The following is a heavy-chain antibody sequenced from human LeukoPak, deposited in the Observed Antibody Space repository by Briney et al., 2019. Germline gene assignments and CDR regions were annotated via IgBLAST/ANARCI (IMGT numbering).Heavy chain of an antibody. V-gene: IGHV3-30*02. CDR2: IRYDGNNK. CDR3: AKEGRRDGYNFDY. CDR1: GFTFSDYY. J-gene: IGHJ4*02. D-gene: IGHD5-24*01. Sequence: GGSLRLSCAASGFTFSDYYMSWIRQAPGKGLEWVAFIRYDGNNKYYTDSVKGRFTISRDNSKNTLYLQINSLRPEDTAVYYCAKEGRRDGYNFDYWGQGTLVTVSS.